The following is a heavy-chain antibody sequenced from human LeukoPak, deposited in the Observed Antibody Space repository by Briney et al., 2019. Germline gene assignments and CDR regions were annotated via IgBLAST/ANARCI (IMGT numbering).Heavy chain of an antibody. D-gene: IGHD3-22*01. Sequence: SETLSLTCTVSGGSSSSYYWSWIRQPPGKGLEWIGYIYYSGSTNYNPSLKSRVTISVDTSKNQFSLKLSSVTAADTAVYYCARLGSSGLWGQGTLVTVSS. CDR2: IYYSGST. CDR1: GGSSSSYY. CDR3: ARLGSSGL. V-gene: IGHV4-59*08. J-gene: IGHJ4*02.